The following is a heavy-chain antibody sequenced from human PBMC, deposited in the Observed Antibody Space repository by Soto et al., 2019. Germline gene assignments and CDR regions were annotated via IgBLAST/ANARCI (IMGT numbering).Heavy chain of an antibody. J-gene: IGHJ3*02. D-gene: IGHD6-19*01. CDR1: GYTLTELS. CDR3: ETSEQWLVRRDAFDI. Sequence: ASVKVSCKVSGYTLTELSMHWVRQAPGKGLEWMGGFDPEDGETIYAQKFQGRVTMTEDTSTDTAYMELSSLRSEDTAVYYCETSEQWLVRRDAFDIWGQGTMVTVSS. CDR2: FDPEDGET. V-gene: IGHV1-24*01.